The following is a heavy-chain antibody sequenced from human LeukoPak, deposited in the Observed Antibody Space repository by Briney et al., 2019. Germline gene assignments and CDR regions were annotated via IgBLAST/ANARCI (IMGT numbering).Heavy chain of an antibody. J-gene: IGHJ3*02. Sequence: ASVKVSCKASGSTFTGQYIHWVRQAPGRGLEWMGWINPSSGGTNYAQKFQGRVTMTRDTSISTAYMELSRLRSDDTAVYYCARLTYYDFWSGYNYAFYIWGQGTMVTVSS. CDR2: INPSSGGT. D-gene: IGHD3-3*01. V-gene: IGHV1-2*02. CDR1: GSTFTGQY. CDR3: ARLTYYDFWSGYNYAFYI.